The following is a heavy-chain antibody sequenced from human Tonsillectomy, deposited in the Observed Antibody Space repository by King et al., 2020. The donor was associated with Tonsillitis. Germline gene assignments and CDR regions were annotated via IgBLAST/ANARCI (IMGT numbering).Heavy chain of an antibody. CDR1: GFTFSSYE. J-gene: IGHJ4*02. V-gene: IGHV3-48*03. CDR3: AGGVVGATLGVFDY. D-gene: IGHD1-26*01. Sequence: VQLVESGGGLVQPGGSLRLSCAASGFTFSSYEMNWVRQAPGKGLEWVSYISSSGSTIYYADSVKGRFTISRDNAKNSLYLQMNSLRAEDTAVYYCAGGVVGATLGVFDYWGQGTLVTVSS. CDR2: ISSSGSTI.